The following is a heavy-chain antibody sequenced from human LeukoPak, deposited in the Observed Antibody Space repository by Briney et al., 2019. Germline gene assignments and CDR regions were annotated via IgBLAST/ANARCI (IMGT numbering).Heavy chain of an antibody. D-gene: IGHD6-6*01. CDR2: IGTAGDT. Sequence: GGSLRLSCAASGFTFSSYDMHWVRQATGKGLEWVSAIGTAGDTYYPGSVKGRFTISRENAKNSLYLQMNSLRAGDTAVYYCARESLQVVGTNDFDYWGQGTLVTVS. CDR1: GFTFSSYD. CDR3: ARESLQVVGTNDFDY. V-gene: IGHV3-13*01. J-gene: IGHJ4*02.